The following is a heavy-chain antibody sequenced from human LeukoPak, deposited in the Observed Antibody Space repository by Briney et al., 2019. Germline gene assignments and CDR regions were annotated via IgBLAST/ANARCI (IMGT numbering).Heavy chain of an antibody. J-gene: IGHJ4*02. D-gene: IGHD1-26*01. Sequence: SQTLSPTCAISGDSVSSHEAAWNWIRQSPSRGLEWLGRTYYRSKWINDYAISVKSRITINPDTSKNQFSLQLMSVTPEDTAVYYCAKDFIAMSEWEPLGDWGQGTLVTVSS. CDR1: GDSVSSHEAA. CDR3: AKDFIAMSEWEPLGD. V-gene: IGHV6-1*01. CDR2: TYYRSKWIN.